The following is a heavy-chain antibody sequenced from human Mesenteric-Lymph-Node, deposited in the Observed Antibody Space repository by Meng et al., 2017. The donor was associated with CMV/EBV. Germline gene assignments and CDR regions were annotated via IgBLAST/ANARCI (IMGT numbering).Heavy chain of an antibody. V-gene: IGHV3-23*01. CDR3: AKDTAAGSYYYGMDV. J-gene: IGHJ6*02. Sequence: GGSLRLSCAASGFTFSTYTINWIRQAPGEGPEWVSAISGSGDKTYFADSVKGRFTISRDNSKNTLYLQMNSLRAEDTAVYYCAKDTAAGSYYYGMDVWGQGTTVTVS. CDR2: ISGSGDKT. CDR1: GFTFSTYT. D-gene: IGHD6-13*01.